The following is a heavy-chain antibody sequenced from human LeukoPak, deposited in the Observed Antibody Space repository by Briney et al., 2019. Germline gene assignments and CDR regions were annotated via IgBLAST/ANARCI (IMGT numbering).Heavy chain of an antibody. CDR1: GFTFSTYA. CDR2: ITGSGGGT. V-gene: IGHV3-23*01. J-gene: IGHJ4*02. D-gene: IGHD3-9*01. CDR3: AKDPGYDILTGRDYYFDY. Sequence: PGGSLRLSCAASGFTFSTYAMTWVRQAPGKGLEWVSSITGSGGGTSAADSVTGRFSISRDNSKNTLYLQMNSLRAEDTAVCYCAKDPGYDILTGRDYYFDYWGQGTLVTVSS.